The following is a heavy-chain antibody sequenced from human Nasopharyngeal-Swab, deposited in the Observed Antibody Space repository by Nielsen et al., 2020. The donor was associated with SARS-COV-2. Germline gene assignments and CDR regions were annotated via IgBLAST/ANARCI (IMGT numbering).Heavy chain of an antibody. CDR3: ARSLYYYDSSGYPSSYYFDY. CDR2: ISSSSSTI. V-gene: IGHV3-48*01. D-gene: IGHD3-22*01. CDR1: GLTFSSYS. Sequence: GESLKISCAASGLTFSSYSMNWVRQAPGKGLEWVSYISSSSSTIYYADSVKGRFTISRDNAKNSLYLQMNSLRAEDTAVYYCARSLYYYDSSGYPSSYYFDYWGQGTLVTVSS. J-gene: IGHJ4*02.